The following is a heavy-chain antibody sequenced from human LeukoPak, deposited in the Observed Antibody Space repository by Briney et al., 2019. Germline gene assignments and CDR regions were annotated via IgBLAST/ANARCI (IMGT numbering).Heavy chain of an antibody. CDR2: LYYTGTT. J-gene: IGHJ3*02. V-gene: IGHV4-39*01. CDR1: SVSISSSGYY. CDR3: ARRPEALHAFDI. Sequence: SETLSLTCTVSSVSISSSGYYWGWIRQSPGKGLEWIGSLYYTGTTYYNPSLKSRVTISADTSNNQFSLKVYSVTAADTAAYFCARRPEALHAFDIWGQGTTVTVSS.